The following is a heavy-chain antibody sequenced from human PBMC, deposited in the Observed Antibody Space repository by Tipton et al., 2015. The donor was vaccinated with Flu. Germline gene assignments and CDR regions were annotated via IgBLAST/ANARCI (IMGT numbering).Heavy chain of an antibody. Sequence: TLSLTCTVSGFSITDGSFWGWIRQSPGRGLEWIGSIYHLGTTYYNPSLKSRATISVDTSKNQFSLRLTPVTAADTAVYYCVKEGASGWVWVFWGQGAQVTVSP. CDR2: IYHLGTT. CDR3: VKEGASGWVWVF. J-gene: IGHJ4*02. V-gene: IGHV4-38-2*02. D-gene: IGHD6-25*01. CDR1: GFSITDGSF.